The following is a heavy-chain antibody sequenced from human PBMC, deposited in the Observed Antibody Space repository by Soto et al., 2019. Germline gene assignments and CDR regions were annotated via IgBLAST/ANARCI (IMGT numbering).Heavy chain of an antibody. CDR1: GGSISSYY. V-gene: IGHV4-59*01. Sequence: QVQLQESGPGLVKPSETLSLTCTVSGGSISSYYWSWIRQPPGKGLEWIGYIYYSGSTNYNPFLKSRVTISVDTSKNQFSPKLSSVTAADTAVYYCASNHYDILTGYPDYFDYWGQGTLVTVSS. CDR3: ASNHYDILTGYPDYFDY. D-gene: IGHD3-9*01. CDR2: IYYSGST. J-gene: IGHJ4*02.